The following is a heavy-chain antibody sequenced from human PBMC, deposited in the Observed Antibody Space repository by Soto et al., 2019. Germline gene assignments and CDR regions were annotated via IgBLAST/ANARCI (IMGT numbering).Heavy chain of an antibody. CDR1: GDSVSSNSAA. CDR3: AKSSAAPSIVVVVAATLVVGAFDI. Sequence: PSQTLSLTCAISGDSVSSNSAAWNWIRQSPSRGLEWLGRTYYRSKWYNDYAVSVKSRITINPDTSKNQFSLQLNSVTPEDTAVSYCAKSSAAPSIVVVVAATLVVGAFDIWGQATMVTVSS. V-gene: IGHV6-1*01. CDR2: TYYRSKWYN. D-gene: IGHD2-15*01. J-gene: IGHJ3*02.